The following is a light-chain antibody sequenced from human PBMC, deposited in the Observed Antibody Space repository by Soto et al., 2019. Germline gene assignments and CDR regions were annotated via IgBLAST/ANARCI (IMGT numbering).Light chain of an antibody. CDR2: GAS. V-gene: IGKV3-15*01. J-gene: IGKJ4*01. CDR3: QQYDRWPVT. CDR1: QGIGDT. Sequence: EVVMRQSPATLSVSPGEGATLSCRASQGIGDTLAWYQHKPGQSPRLLISGASTGASGIPPRFSGSGSGTEFTLTIDRLQSADFAVYYCQQYDRWPVTFGGGTKVDIK.